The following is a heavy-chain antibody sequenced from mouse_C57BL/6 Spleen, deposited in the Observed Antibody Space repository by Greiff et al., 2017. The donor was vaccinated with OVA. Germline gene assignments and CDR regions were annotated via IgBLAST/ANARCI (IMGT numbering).Heavy chain of an antibody. CDR3: ARKDWDDDYYAMDY. CDR2: IDPSDSYT. V-gene: IGHV1-50*01. CDR1: GYTFTSYW. D-gene: IGHD4-1*01. Sequence: QVQLQPGAELVKPGASVKLSCKASGYTFTSYWMQWVKQRPGQGLEWIGEIDPSDSYTNYNQKFKGKATLTVDTSSSTAYMQLSSLTSEDSAVYYCARKDWDDDYYAMDYWGQGTAVTVSS. J-gene: IGHJ4*01.